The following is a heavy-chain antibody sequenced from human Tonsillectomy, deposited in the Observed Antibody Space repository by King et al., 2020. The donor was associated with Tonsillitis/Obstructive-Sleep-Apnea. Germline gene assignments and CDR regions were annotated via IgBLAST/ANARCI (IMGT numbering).Heavy chain of an antibody. CDR1: GFTFADYA. Sequence: QLVQSGGGVVQPGGSLRLSCAASGFTFADYAMHWVRQSPGKGLEWVSLISGDGSSTYYADSVKGRFTISRDHSKKSLYLQMNSLKTEDTAVYYCAKDTEPANYDFWSGPYYWGQGTLVTVSS. CDR3: AKDTEPANYDFWSGPYY. V-gene: IGHV3-43*02. D-gene: IGHD3-3*01. CDR2: ISGDGSST. J-gene: IGHJ4*02.